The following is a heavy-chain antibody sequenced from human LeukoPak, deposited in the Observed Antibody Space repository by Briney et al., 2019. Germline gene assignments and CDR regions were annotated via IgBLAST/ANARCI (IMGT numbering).Heavy chain of an antibody. CDR2: IYYSGST. D-gene: IGHD3-10*01. V-gene: IGHV4-59*01. CDR3: ARALLPMARGVINGYFDY. CDR1: GGSISSYY. Sequence: SETLSLTCTVSGGSISSYYWSWIRQPPGKGLEWIGYIYYSGSTNYNPSLKSRVTISVDTSKNQFSLKLSSVTAADTAVYYCARALLPMARGVINGYFDYWGQGTLVTVSS. J-gene: IGHJ4*02.